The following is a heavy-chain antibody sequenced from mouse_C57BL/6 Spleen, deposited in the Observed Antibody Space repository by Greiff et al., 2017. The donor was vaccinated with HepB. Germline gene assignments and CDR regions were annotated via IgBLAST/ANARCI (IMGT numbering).Heavy chain of an antibody. CDR2: INPYNGDT. CDR1: GYSFTGYF. Sequence: EVQLQQSGPELVKPGDSVKISCKASGYSFTGYFMNWVMQSHGKSLEWIGRINPYNGDTFYNQKFKGKATLTVDKSSSTAHMELRSLTSEDSAVYYCARQGYGNYGCFDYWGQGTTLTVSS. V-gene: IGHV1-20*01. J-gene: IGHJ2*01. CDR3: ARQGYGNYGCFDY. D-gene: IGHD2-1*01.